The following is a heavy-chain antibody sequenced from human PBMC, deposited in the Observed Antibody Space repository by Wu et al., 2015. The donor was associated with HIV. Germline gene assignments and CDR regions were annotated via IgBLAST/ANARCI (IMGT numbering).Heavy chain of an antibody. CDR3: AYVVPFGLGTVPLPTFDLR. CDR2: TIPVFGTT. CDR1: GGTIISYA. J-gene: IGHJ3*01. Sequence: QVQLVQSGAEVKKPGSSVRISCKASGGTIISYAISWVRQAPGQGLEWMAGTIPVFGTTNYAQKFQGRVAITADESTDTAYMELSSLRYEDTAVYYCAYVVPFGLGTVPLPTFDLRRGQG. D-gene: IGHD2/OR15-2a*01. V-gene: IGHV1-69*12.